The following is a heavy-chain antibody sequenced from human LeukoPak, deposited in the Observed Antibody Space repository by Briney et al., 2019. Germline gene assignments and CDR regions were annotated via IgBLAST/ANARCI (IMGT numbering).Heavy chain of an antibody. J-gene: IGHJ4*02. CDR1: GFTFSGSA. CDR3: AKDNGYDSGGYYTRGYFDY. Sequence: GGSLRLSCAASGFTFSGSAIYWVRQASGKGLEWVGRIRSKPNNYATAYAASVKGRFTISRDNSKNTLYLQMNSLRAEDTAVYYCAKDNGYDSGGYYTRGYFDYWGQGTLVTVSS. D-gene: IGHD3-22*01. CDR2: IRSKPNNYAT. V-gene: IGHV3-73*01.